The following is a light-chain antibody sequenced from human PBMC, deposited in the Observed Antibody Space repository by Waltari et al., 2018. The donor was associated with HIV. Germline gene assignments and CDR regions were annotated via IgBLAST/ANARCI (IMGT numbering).Light chain of an antibody. J-gene: IGKJ2*01. CDR2: SAS. V-gene: IGKV6-21*02. CDR3: LQSSSLPYT. Sequence: EIVLTQSLDFQSVTPNEKVTITCRASQSIGSSLQWYQQKPDQSPKLLIKSASQSISGVPSRFSGSGSGTDFTLTIYTLEAEDVATYYCLQSSSLPYTFGRGTKLEIK. CDR1: QSIGSS.